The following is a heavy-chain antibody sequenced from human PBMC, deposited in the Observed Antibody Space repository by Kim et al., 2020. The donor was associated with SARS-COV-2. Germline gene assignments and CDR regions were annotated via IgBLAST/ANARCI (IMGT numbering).Heavy chain of an antibody. J-gene: IGHJ6*02. D-gene: IGHD2-2*02. CDR3: ARVHTQGYYYYYVMDV. CDR2: INHSGST. CDR1: GGSFSGYY. Sequence: SETLSLTCAVYGGSFSGYYWSWIRQPPGKGLEWIGEINHSGSTNYNPSLKSRVTISVDTSKNQFSLKLSSVTAADTAVYYCARVHTQGYYYYYVMDVWG. V-gene: IGHV4-34*01.